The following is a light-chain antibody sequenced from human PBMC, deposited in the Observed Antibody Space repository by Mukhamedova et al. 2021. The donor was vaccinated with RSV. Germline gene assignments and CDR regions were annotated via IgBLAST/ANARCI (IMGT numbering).Light chain of an antibody. CDR2: GAS. V-gene: IGKV1-12*01. CDR3: QQATSFPIT. J-gene: IGKJ5*01. Sequence: WYQRRVHGKAHKLLIYGASNLQSGVPSRFSGSGFGTDFTLTISSLQPEDVATYYCQQATSFPITFGQGTRLAIK.